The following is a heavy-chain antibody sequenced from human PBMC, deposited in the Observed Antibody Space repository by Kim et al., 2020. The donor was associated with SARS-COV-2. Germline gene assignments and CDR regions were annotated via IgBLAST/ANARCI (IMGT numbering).Heavy chain of an antibody. CDR3: AKNGHISSVTFLWYFDL. Sequence: GGSLRLSCVASRFTFSSSAMTWVRQAPGKGLEWVSTIFGSGHGTYYADPVRGRFVVARDHSQNTLYLQMNNCRADDTAIYYCAKNGHISSVTFLWYFDLWGRGTSVTVSS. D-gene: IGHD2-21*01. J-gene: IGHJ2*01. V-gene: IGHV3-23*01. CDR2: IFGSGHGT. CDR1: RFTFSSSA.